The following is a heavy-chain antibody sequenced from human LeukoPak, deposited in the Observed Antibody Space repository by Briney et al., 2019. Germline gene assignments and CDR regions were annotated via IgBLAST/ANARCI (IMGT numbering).Heavy chain of an antibody. D-gene: IGHD6-13*01. V-gene: IGHV1-18*01. Sequence: ASVKVSCKASGYSFTNYGITWVRQAPGQGLEWMGWVSAYNGDTVYAQKFQGRVTMTTDTSTSTVYMELRSLRSDDSAVYYCARDNEIAAAGTSHYFDYWGQGTLVTVSS. CDR2: VSAYNGDT. J-gene: IGHJ4*02. CDR3: ARDNEIAAAGTSHYFDY. CDR1: GYSFTNYG.